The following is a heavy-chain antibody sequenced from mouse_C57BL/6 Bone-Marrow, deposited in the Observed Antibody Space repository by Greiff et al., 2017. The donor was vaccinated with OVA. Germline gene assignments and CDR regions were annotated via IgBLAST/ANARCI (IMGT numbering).Heavy chain of an antibody. D-gene: IGHD2-3*01. CDR1: GYTFTSYT. V-gene: IGHV1-4*01. CDR2: INPSSGYT. Sequence: QVQLKQSGAELARPGASVKMSCKASGYTFTSYTMHWVKQRPGQGLEWIGYINPSSGYTKYNQKFKDKATLTADKSSSTAYMQLSSLTSEDSAVYYCARTEYDGYWAMDYWGQGTSVTVSS. J-gene: IGHJ4*01. CDR3: ARTEYDGYWAMDY.